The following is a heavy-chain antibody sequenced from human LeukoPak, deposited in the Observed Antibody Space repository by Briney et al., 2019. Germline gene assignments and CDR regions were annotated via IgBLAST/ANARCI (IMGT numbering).Heavy chain of an antibody. CDR1: GYTFTSYG. V-gene: IGHV1-18*01. D-gene: IGHD3-22*01. Sequence: ASVKVSCKASGYTFTSYGISWVRQAPGQGLEWMGWISAYNGNTNYAQKLQGRVTVTTDTSTSTAYMELRSLRSDDTAVYYCASTRGSYYDSSGYYYFDYWGQGTLVTVSS. CDR2: ISAYNGNT. CDR3: ASTRGSYYDSSGYYYFDY. J-gene: IGHJ4*02.